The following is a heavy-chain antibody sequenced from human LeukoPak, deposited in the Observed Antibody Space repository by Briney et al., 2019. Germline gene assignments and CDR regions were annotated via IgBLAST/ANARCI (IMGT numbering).Heavy chain of an antibody. CDR2: IYYSGST. CDR1: GGSISSYY. V-gene: IGHV4-59*01. J-gene: IGHJ4*02. CDR3: ARGAGDFWSGYLNFDY. D-gene: IGHD3-3*01. Sequence: TSETLSPTCTVSGGSISSYYWSWIRQPPGKGLEWIGYIYYSGSTNYNPSLKSRVTISVDTSKNQFSLKLSSVTAADTAVYYCARGAGDFWSGYLNFDYWGQGTLVTVSS.